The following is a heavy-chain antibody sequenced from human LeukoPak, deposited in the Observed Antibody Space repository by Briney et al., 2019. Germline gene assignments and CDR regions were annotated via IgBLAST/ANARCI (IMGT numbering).Heavy chain of an antibody. CDR1: GFTFSDYS. CDR3: ARDRVVAFDI. D-gene: IGHD2-15*01. CDR2: ISSTSSYI. J-gene: IGHJ3*02. Sequence: SGGSLRLSCAASGFTFSDYSMNWVRQAPGKGLEWVSSISSTSSYIYYADSVKGRFTISRDDAKNSLYLQMNSLRAEDTAVYYCARDRVVAFDIWGQGTMVTVSS. V-gene: IGHV3-21*01.